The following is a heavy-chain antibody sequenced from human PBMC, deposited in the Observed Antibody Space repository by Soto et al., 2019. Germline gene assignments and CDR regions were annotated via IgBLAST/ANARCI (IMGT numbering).Heavy chain of an antibody. V-gene: IGHV4-31*03. D-gene: IGHD6-25*01. CDR1: GGSISSGGYY. CDR3: AGEDGGGYAPGWFAP. J-gene: IGHJ5*02. CDR2: IYYSGST. Sequence: QVQLQESGPGLVKPSQTLSLTCTVSGGSISSGGYYWSWIRQHPGKGLEWIGYIYYSGSTYYNPPHTRRVTVSVATSKTLSSRKLSSVTAADTAVYYWAGEDGGGYAPGWFAPWGQGTLVSVSS.